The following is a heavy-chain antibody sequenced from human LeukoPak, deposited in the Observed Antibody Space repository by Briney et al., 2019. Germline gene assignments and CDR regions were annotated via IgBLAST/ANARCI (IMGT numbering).Heavy chain of an antibody. CDR2: ISYDGSNK. V-gene: IGHV3-30*04. J-gene: IGHJ4*02. Sequence: VGSLRLSCAASGFTFSSYAMHWVRQAPGKGLEWVAVISYDGSNKYYADSVKGRFTISRDNSKNTLYLQMNSLRAEDTAVYYCARGATYYYGSGSSQFDYWGQGTLVTVSS. D-gene: IGHD3-10*01. CDR3: ARGATYYYGSGSSQFDY. CDR1: GFTFSSYA.